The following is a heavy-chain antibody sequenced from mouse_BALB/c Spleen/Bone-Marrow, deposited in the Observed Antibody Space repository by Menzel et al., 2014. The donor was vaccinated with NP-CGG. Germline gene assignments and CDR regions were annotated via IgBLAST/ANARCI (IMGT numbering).Heavy chain of an antibody. V-gene: IGHV5-17*02. CDR1: GFTFSSFG. CDR3: ARSISHYYGSNWYFDV. CDR2: ISSGSSTI. D-gene: IGHD1-1*01. J-gene: IGHJ1*01. Sequence: EVKLVESRGGLVQPGGSRKLSCAASGFTFSSFGMHWVRQAPEKGLEWVAYISSGSSTIYYADTVKGRFTISRDNPKNTLFLQMTSLRSEDTAMYYCARSISHYYGSNWYFDVWGAGTTVTVSS.